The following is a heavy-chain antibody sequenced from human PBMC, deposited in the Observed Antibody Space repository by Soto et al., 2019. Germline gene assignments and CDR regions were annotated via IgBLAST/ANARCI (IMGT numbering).Heavy chain of an antibody. CDR3: GRVRLNYDILTGYRFFDY. Sequence: PGGSLRLSCAASGFTFSAFWMTWVRQAPGKGLEWVANIKQDGSEKYYVDSLKGRFTISRDNAKNSLYLQMNSLRAEDTAVYYCGRVRLNYDILTGYRFFDYWGQGTLVTVSS. J-gene: IGHJ4*02. V-gene: IGHV3-7*01. CDR1: GFTFSAFW. CDR2: IKQDGSEK. D-gene: IGHD3-9*01.